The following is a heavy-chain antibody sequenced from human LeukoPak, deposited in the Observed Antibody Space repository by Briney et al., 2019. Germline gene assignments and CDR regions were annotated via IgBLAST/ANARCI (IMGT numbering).Heavy chain of an antibody. V-gene: IGHV4-39*01. CDR3: ARLCTYNNCPFHY. Sequence: KTSGTLSLTCTVSGGSISSSSHYWGWVRQPPGKNLEWIGNIYYSGGTYYNPSLKSRVSISVDTSRNQFSLRLSSVTAADTAVYYCARLCTYNNCPFHYWGQGALVTVSS. J-gene: IGHJ4*02. CDR1: GGSISSSSHY. CDR2: IYYSGGT. D-gene: IGHD1-1*01.